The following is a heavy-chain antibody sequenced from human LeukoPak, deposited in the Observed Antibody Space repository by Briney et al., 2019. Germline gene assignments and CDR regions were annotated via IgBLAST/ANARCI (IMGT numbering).Heavy chain of an antibody. CDR2: IYYSGST. D-gene: IGHD1-1*01. CDR3: ARSMERLWLDY. V-gene: IGHV4-31*03. J-gene: IGHJ4*02. Sequence: PSQTLSLTCTVSGGSISSGGYYWSWIRQHPGKGLEWIGYIYYSGSTYYNPSLKRRVTISVDTSKNQFSLKLSSVTAADTAVYYCARSMERLWLDYWGQGTLVTVSS. CDR1: GGSISSGGYY.